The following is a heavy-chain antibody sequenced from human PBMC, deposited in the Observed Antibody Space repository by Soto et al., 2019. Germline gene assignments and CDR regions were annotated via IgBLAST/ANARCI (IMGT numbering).Heavy chain of an antibody. CDR2: LSGSGGTT. CDR3: AKQRAGYGSGSDTYYFDF. CDR1: GFTFNTYA. J-gene: IGHJ4*02. V-gene: IGHV3-23*01. Sequence: EVQLLESGGGLVQPGGSLRLSYSTSGFTFNTYAMNWVRQAPGKGLEWVSALSGSGGTTYYADSVRGRFTISRDNSKNTLFLQMNSLRAEDTALYYCAKQRAGYGSGSDTYYFDFWGQGTLVTVSS. D-gene: IGHD3-10*01.